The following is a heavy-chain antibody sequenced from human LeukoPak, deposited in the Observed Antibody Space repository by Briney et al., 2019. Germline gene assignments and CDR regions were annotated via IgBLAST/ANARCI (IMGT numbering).Heavy chain of an antibody. CDR3: RGMYCSGGSCYSVDY. CDR2: ISGSGVST. V-gene: IGHV3-23*01. Sequence: ETLSLTCAVSGYSISSGYYWGWIRQPPGKGLEWVSAISGSGVSTYYADSVKGRFTISRDNSKNTLYLQMNSLRAEDTAVYYCRGMYCSGGSCYSVDYWGQGTLVTVSS. CDR1: GYSISSGYY. J-gene: IGHJ4*02. D-gene: IGHD2-15*01.